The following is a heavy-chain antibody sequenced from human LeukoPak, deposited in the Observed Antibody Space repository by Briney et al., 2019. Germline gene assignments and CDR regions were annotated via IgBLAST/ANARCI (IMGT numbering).Heavy chain of an antibody. Sequence: PSETLSLTCTVSGGSISSYYWNWIRQPAGKGLEWIGRIYTSGSTNYNPSLKSRVTMSVDTSKNQFSLKLSSVTAADTAVYYCARDDFWSGYRAFDIWGQGQWSPSLQ. CDR2: IYTSGST. CDR3: ARDDFWSGYRAFDI. D-gene: IGHD3-3*01. V-gene: IGHV4-4*07. CDR1: GGSISSYY. J-gene: IGHJ3*02.